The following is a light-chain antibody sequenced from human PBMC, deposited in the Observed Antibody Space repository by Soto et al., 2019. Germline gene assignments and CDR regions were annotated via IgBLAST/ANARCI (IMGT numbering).Light chain of an antibody. CDR2: KAS. V-gene: IGKV1-5*03. CDR3: QQYNSYGT. J-gene: IGKJ1*01. Sequence: DIQTTQSPSTLSASVGDRVTITCRASQSISSWLAWYQQKPGKAPKLLIYKASSLESGVPSRFSGSGSGTEFTLTISSLQPDDFATYYCQQYNSYGTFGQGTKVDIK. CDR1: QSISSW.